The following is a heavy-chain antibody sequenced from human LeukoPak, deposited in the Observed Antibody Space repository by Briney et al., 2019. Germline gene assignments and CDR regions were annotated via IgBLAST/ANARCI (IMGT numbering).Heavy chain of an antibody. Sequence: ASVKVSCEASGYTFTSYGISWVRQAPGQGLEWMGWISAYNGNTNYAQKLQGRVTMTTDTSTSTAYMELRSLRSDDTAVYYCAREESGSSQSPFDYWGQGTLVTVSS. CDR2: ISAYNGNT. D-gene: IGHD1-26*01. CDR3: AREESGSSQSPFDY. V-gene: IGHV1-18*01. J-gene: IGHJ4*02. CDR1: GYTFTSYG.